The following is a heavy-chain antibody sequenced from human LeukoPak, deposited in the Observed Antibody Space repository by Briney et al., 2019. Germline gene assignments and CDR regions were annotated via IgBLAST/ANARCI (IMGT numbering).Heavy chain of an antibody. Sequence: PGGSLRLSCAASGFTFNSYWMSWVRQAPGKGLEWVANINRDGSETYYVDSVKGRFTISRDNAKSSLYLQMTSLRVDDTAVYYWVRGFGRSWGLVDYWGQGALSPSPQ. D-gene: IGHD1-26*01. V-gene: IGHV3-7*01. CDR1: GFTFNSYW. CDR2: INRDGSET. J-gene: IGHJ4*02. CDR3: VRGFGRSWGLVDY.